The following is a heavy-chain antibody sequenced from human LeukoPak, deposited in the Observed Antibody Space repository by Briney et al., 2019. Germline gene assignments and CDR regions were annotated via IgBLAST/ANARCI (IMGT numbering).Heavy chain of an antibody. D-gene: IGHD5-12*01. CDR2: IYYSGST. J-gene: IGHJ4*02. CDR1: GGSVSSGSYY. CDR3: ARDRGGYSGYDYYFDY. V-gene: IGHV4-61*01. Sequence: SETLSLTCTVSGGSVSSGSYYWSWIRQPPGKGLEWIGYIYYSGSTNYNPSLKSRVTISVDTSKNQFSLKLSSVTAADTAVYYCARDRGGYSGYDYYFDYWAREVWSPSPQ.